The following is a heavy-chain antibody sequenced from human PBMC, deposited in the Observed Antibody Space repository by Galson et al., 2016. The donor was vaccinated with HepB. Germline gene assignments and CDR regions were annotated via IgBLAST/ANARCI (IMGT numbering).Heavy chain of an antibody. J-gene: IGHJ5*02. CDR2: LFSDGDT. CDR3: ARDYSSGWFDGSWFDP. CDR1: GSTVSRNH. D-gene: IGHD6-19*01. V-gene: IGHV3-53*01. Sequence: SLRLSCAAPGSTVSRNHMSWVRQAPGKGLEWVSTLFSDGDTSYTDSVKGRFTISRDNPKNTLYLQMNSLRVDDTAVYYCARDYSSGWFDGSWFDPWGQGTLVTVSS.